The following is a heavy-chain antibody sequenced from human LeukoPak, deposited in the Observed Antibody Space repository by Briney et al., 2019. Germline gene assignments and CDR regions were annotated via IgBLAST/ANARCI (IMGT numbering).Heavy chain of an antibody. V-gene: IGHV3-7*01. CDR3: AREDCSGDACSNSIDY. D-gene: IGHD2-21*02. Sequence: PGGSLRLSCAASGLSLRSYWMSRVRQAPGKGLEWVANIKEDGSEKYYVDSVKGRFTISRDNAKNSLNLQMNSLRAEDTAVYYCAREDCSGDACSNSIDYWGQGTLVTVSS. J-gene: IGHJ4*02. CDR2: IKEDGSEK. CDR1: GLSLRSYW.